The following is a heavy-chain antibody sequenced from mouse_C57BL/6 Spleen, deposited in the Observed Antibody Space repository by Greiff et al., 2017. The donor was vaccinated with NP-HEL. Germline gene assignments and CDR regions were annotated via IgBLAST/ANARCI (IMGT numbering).Heavy chain of an antibody. Sequence: QVQLQQSGAELVRPGASVKLSCKASGYTFTDYYINWVKQRPGQGLEWIARIYPGSGNTYYNEKFKGKATLTAEKSSSTAYMQLSSLTSEDSAVYFCARWNDYDLYYFDYWGQGTTLTVSS. CDR2: IYPGSGNT. CDR1: GYTFTDYY. J-gene: IGHJ2*01. D-gene: IGHD2-4*01. CDR3: ARWNDYDLYYFDY. V-gene: IGHV1-76*01.